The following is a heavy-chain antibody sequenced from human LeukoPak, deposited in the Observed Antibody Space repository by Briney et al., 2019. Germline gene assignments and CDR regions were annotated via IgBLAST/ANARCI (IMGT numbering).Heavy chain of an antibody. CDR1: GGSFSGYY. CDR3: ARGYYSFDP. CDR2: INHSGST. D-gene: IGHD1-26*01. Sequence: SEALSLTCAVYGGSFSGYYWSWIRQPPGKGLEWIGEINHSGSTNYNPSLKSRVTISVDTSKNQFSLKLSSVTAADTAVYYCARGYYSFDPWGQGTLVTVSS. V-gene: IGHV4-34*01. J-gene: IGHJ5*02.